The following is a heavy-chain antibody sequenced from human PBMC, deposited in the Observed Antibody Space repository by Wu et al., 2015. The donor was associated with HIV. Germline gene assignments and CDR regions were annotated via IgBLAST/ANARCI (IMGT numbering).Heavy chain of an antibody. CDR3: ARGPYMDYYDSPSYYSYMDV. J-gene: IGHJ6*03. D-gene: IGHD3-22*01. V-gene: IGHV1-2*02. CDR2: INPNSGDT. CDR1: GYTFSTYE. Sequence: QVQLVQSGAEVKNPGASVKVSCKASGYTFSTYEINWVRQAPGQGLEWLGWINPNSGDTKYTQKLQGRVTMTTDTSITTAYMELSRLRSDDTAVYYCARGPYMDYYDSPSYYSYMDVWGNGTTVTVSS.